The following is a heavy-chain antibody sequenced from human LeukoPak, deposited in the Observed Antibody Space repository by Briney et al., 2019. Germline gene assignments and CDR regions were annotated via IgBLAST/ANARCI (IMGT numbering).Heavy chain of an antibody. CDR2: FDPEDGET. J-gene: IGHJ5*02. V-gene: IGHV1-24*01. CDR1: GYTLTELS. Sequence: ASVKVSCKVSGYTLTELSMHWVRQAPGKGLEWMGGFDPEDGETIYAQKFQGRVTMTEDTSTDTAYMEPSSLRSEDTAVYYCAGIVAGTNWFDPWGQGTLVTVSS. D-gene: IGHD3-22*01. CDR3: AGIVAGTNWFDP.